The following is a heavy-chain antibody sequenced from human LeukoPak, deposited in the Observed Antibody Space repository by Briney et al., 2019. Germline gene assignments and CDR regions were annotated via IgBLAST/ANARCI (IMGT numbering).Heavy chain of an antibody. CDR1: GFTFSSYE. Sequence: GGSLRLSCAASGFTFSSYEMNWVRQAPGKGLGWGSDISSSGSTINYADSATGRFTISTDTANNSLYLQMNSLRAEDTAVYYCASTWELLDYWGQGTLVTVSS. D-gene: IGHD1-26*01. J-gene: IGHJ4*02. CDR3: ASTWELLDY. V-gene: IGHV3-48*03. CDR2: ISSSGSTI.